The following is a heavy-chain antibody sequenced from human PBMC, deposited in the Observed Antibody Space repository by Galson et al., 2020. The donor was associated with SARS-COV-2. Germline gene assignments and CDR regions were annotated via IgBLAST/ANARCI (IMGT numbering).Heavy chain of an antibody. CDR2: IYYSGST. CDR3: ARGPITMVRGVIIGFDP. J-gene: IGHJ5*02. V-gene: IGHV4-59*01. D-gene: IGHD3-10*01. Sequence: SETLSLTCTVSGGSISSYYWSWIRQPPGKGLEWIGYIYYSGSTNYNPSLKSRVTISVDTSKNQFSLKLSSVTAADTAVYYCARGPITMVRGVIIGFDPWGQGTLVTVSS. CDR1: GGSISSYY.